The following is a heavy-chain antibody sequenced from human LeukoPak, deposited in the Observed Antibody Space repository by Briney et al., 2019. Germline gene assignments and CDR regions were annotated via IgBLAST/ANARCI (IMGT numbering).Heavy chain of an antibody. V-gene: IGHV4-4*07. D-gene: IGHD3-22*01. CDR1: GGSISSYY. CDR3: ARGPYDSSGYLLGY. Sequence: SETLSLTCTVSGGSISSYYWSWIRQPAGKGLEWIGRIYTSGSTNYNPSLKSRVTMSVDTSKNQFSLKVSSVTAADTAVYYCARGPYDSSGYLLGYWGQGTLVTVSS. J-gene: IGHJ4*02. CDR2: IYTSGST.